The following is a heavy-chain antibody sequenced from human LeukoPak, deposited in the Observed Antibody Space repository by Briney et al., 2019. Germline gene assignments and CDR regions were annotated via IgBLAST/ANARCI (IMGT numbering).Heavy chain of an antibody. CDR1: GFTFSRYW. J-gene: IGHJ4*02. CDR3: ARSLVGLGGSY. D-gene: IGHD4-23*01. Sequence: GGSLRLSCAASGFTFSRYWMSWVRQAPGKGLEWVANIKQDGSEKNYVDSVKGRFTISRDNAKDSVYLQMNSLRAEDTAVYYCARSLVGLGGSYWGQGTLVTVSS. CDR2: IKQDGSEK. V-gene: IGHV3-7*01.